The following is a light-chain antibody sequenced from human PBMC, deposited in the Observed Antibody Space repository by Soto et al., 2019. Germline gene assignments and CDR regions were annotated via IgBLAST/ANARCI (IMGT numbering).Light chain of an antibody. CDR2: EVS. Sequence: QSALIQPASVSGSPGQSITISCTGTSSDVGGSNYVSWYQHHPHRAPKLLIYEVSYRPSGVSNRFSGYKSGNTASLTISGVQAEDEADYYCSSYTSSNTLEVFGFGTKLTVL. V-gene: IGLV2-14*01. J-gene: IGLJ1*01. CDR3: SSYTSSNTLEV. CDR1: SSDVGGSNY.